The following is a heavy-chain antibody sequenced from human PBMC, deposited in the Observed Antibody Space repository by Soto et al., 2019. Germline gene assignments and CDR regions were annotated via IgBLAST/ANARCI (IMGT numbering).Heavy chain of an antibody. D-gene: IGHD5-12*01. CDR2: IIPILVTA. J-gene: IGHJ3*02. Sequence: SVKVSCKASGGTFSNYAISWVRQAPGQGLEWMGRIIPILVTANYARTFQGRVTIPADESTSTAYMELSSLRSEDTAVYYCEREPAWGYSGYDFPHDSFDICGQGTMVTISS. V-gene: IGHV1-69*11. CDR1: GGTFSNYA. CDR3: EREPAWGYSGYDFPHDSFDI.